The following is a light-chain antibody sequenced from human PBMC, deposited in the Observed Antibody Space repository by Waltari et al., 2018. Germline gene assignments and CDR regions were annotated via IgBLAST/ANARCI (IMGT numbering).Light chain of an antibody. CDR2: QAS. Sequence: DIQMTQSPSTLSASVGDRVTITCRASQSISIWMAWYQQKPGKAPKLLIYQASALQSGVPSRFTGSGSGTEFTLTISSLQPDDFATYYCQEYNTYSRTFGQGTKVEIK. CDR3: QEYNTYSRT. J-gene: IGKJ1*01. V-gene: IGKV1-5*03. CDR1: QSISIW.